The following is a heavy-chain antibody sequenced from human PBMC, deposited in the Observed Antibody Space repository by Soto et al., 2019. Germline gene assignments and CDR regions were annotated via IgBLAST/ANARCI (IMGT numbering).Heavy chain of an antibody. Sequence: GGSLRLSCAASGFTFSSYAMSWVRQAPGKGLEWVSAISGSGGSTYYADSVKGRFTISRGNSKNTLYLQMNSLRAEDTAVYYCAKVGAVAGKGGLNYYYYGMDVWGQGTTVTVSS. V-gene: IGHV3-23*01. D-gene: IGHD6-19*01. J-gene: IGHJ6*02. CDR3: AKVGAVAGKGGLNYYYYGMDV. CDR1: GFTFSSYA. CDR2: ISGSGGST.